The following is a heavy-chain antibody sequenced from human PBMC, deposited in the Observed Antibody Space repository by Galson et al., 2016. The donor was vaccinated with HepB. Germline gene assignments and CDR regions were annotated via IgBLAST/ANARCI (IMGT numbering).Heavy chain of an antibody. D-gene: IGHD3-16*01. J-gene: IGHJ4*02. CDR3: AIGGGGGVRYFDP. Sequence: LTCTVSGASLRDHYWSWIRQPAGEGLEWIGRVYTAGNTHVNPSLRSRVTLSADTSKNQLSLSLKSVTAADTAVYYCAIGGGGGVRYFDPWGQGAQVTVSS. V-gene: IGHV4-4*07. CDR1: GASLRDHY. CDR2: VYTAGNT.